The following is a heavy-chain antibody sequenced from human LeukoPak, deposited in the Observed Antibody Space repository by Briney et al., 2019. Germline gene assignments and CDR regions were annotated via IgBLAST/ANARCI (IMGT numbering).Heavy chain of an antibody. CDR1: LYTLTKYV. CDR3: ARDACGDTCYPGGY. J-gene: IGHJ4*02. V-gene: IGHV1-3*01. D-gene: IGHD2-21*01. CDR2: INDGNGDS. Sequence: AAVQVSCKSSLYTLTKYVLHWVRQAPGQRPEWMGWINDGNGDSKYSQNFQDRVTITRDTSANTAYMELSSLTSEDTALYYCARDACGDTCYPGGYWGQGTLVTVSS.